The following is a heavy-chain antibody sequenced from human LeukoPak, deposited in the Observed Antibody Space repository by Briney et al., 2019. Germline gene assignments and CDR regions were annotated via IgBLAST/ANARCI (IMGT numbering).Heavy chain of an antibody. V-gene: IGHV1-69*06. CDR1: GGTFSSYA. D-gene: IGHD6-6*01. J-gene: IGHJ5*02. CDR2: IIPIFGTA. CDR3: ARAIAARRKGGWFDP. Sequence: ASVKVSCKASGGTFSSYAISWVRQAPGQGLEWMGGIIPIFGTANYAQKFQGRVTITADKSTSTAYMELSSLRSEDTAVYYCARAIAARRKGGWFDPWGQGTLVTVSS.